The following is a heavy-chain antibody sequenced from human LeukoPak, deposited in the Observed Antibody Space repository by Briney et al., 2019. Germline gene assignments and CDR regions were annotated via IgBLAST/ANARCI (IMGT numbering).Heavy chain of an antibody. V-gene: IGHV3-7*01. Sequence: GGSLRLSCAASGFTFSSYWMSWVRQAPGKGLEWVANIKQDGGEKFYMDSVKGRFTISRDNAKNSLYLQMNSLRAEDTAVYYCAREDSSGWSDAFDIWGQGTMVTVSS. CDR3: AREDSSGWSDAFDI. J-gene: IGHJ3*02. CDR2: IKQDGGEK. CDR1: GFTFSSYW. D-gene: IGHD6-19*01.